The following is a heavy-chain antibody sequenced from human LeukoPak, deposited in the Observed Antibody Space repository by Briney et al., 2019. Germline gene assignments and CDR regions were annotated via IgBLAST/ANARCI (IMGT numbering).Heavy chain of an antibody. CDR3: AKGHRSSSSFFDS. Sequence: PGGSLRLSCAAFSGFAMSWVRQAPGRGLEWVSAINGRGDDTYYPDSVKGRFTISRDNSNNTLYLQMNSLRAEDTAVYYCAKGHRSSSSFFDSWGQGILGTVSS. CDR2: INGRGDDT. CDR1: SGFA. V-gene: IGHV3-23*01. J-gene: IGHJ4*02. D-gene: IGHD6-19*01.